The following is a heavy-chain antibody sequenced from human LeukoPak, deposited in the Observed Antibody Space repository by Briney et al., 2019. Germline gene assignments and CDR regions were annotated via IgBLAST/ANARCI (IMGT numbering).Heavy chain of an antibody. Sequence: GASVKASCKASGYSFTDNYIHWVRQAPGQGLEWMGWITPNSGGTNYAQKLQGRVTMTRDTSIGTAYMELSSLRSDDTAVYYCAKDLGGKYGPDYWGQGTLVTVSS. CDR3: AKDLGGKYGPDY. CDR1: GYSFTDNY. J-gene: IGHJ4*02. V-gene: IGHV1-2*02. CDR2: ITPNSGGT. D-gene: IGHD3-10*01.